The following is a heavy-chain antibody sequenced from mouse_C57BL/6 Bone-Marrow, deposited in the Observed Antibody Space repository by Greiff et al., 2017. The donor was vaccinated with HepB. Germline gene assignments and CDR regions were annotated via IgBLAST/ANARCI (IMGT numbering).Heavy chain of an antibody. V-gene: IGHV5-16*01. J-gene: IGHJ2*01. Sequence: EVQVVESEGGLVQPGSSMKLSCTASGFTFSDYYMAWVRQVPEKGLEWVANINYDGSSTYYLASLKSRFFISRDNAKNILYLQMSSLKSEDTATYYCARDLDYFDYWGQGTTLTVSS. CDR1: GFTFSDYY. CDR3: ARDLDYFDY. CDR2: INYDGSST.